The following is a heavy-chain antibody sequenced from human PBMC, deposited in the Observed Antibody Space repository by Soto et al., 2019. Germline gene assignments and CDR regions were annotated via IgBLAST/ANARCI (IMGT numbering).Heavy chain of an antibody. CDR3: ARETLFSSSWYFDY. CDR2: IWYDGSNK. V-gene: IGHV3-33*01. D-gene: IGHD6-13*01. CDR1: GFTFSSYG. Sequence: PGGSLRLSCAASGFTFSSYGMHWVRQAPGKGLEWVAVIWYDGSNKYYADSVKGRFTISRDNSKNTLYLQMNSLRAEDTAVYYCARETLFSSSWYFDYCGQGTLVTVSS. J-gene: IGHJ4*02.